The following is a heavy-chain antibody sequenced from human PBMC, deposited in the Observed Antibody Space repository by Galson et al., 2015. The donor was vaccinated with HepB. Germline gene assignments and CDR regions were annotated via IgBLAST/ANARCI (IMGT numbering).Heavy chain of an antibody. Sequence: SLRLSCAPSGFNFSTYGMHWVRQPPGMGLEWVAIIWYDGSKQFYADSVKGRFNIYRDNSKNTLYLEVNSVRAEDTAVYYCGRQGADSATHDQGIDFWGLGVPVTVSS. CDR1: GFNFSTYG. CDR2: IWYDGSKQ. V-gene: IGHV3-33*01. CDR3: GRQGADSATHDQGIDF. D-gene: IGHD1-26*01. J-gene: IGHJ4*02.